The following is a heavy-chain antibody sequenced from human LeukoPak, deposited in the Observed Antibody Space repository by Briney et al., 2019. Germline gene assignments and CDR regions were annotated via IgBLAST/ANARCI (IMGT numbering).Heavy chain of an antibody. CDR1: GGSISSGGYY. D-gene: IGHD3-10*01. J-gene: IGHJ4*02. Sequence: SQTLSLTCPVSGGSISSGGYYWSWIRQHPGKGLEWIGYIYYSGSTYYNPSLKSRVTISVDTSKNQFSLKLSSVTAADTAVYYCARVRYYYGSGSWFDYWGQGTLVTVSS. CDR2: IYYSGST. CDR3: ARVRYYYGSGSWFDY. V-gene: IGHV4-31*03.